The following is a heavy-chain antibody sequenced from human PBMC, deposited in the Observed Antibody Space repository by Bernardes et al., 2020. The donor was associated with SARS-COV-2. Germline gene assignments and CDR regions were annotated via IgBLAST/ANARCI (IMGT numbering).Heavy chain of an antibody. CDR3: ARGVSEYTNYYFDS. D-gene: IGHD4-4*01. Sequence: AQVEVGCKASGYTFTSYDINWVRQATGQGLEWMGWMNPNSGNTGFAQKFQGRVTMTWSTSISTAYMELSSLRSEDTAVYYCARGVSEYTNYYFDSWGQGTLVTVSS. J-gene: IGHJ4*02. CDR1: GYTFTSYD. CDR2: MNPNSGNT. V-gene: IGHV1-8*01.